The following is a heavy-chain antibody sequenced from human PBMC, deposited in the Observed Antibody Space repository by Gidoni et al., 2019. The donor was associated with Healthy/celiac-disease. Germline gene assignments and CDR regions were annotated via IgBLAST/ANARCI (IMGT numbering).Heavy chain of an antibody. CDR3: ARDRVAWLAGYYFDY. CDR1: GFTFSSYA. J-gene: IGHJ4*02. CDR2: ISYGGRNK. Sequence: QVQLVESGGGVVQPGRSLRLSCAVSGFTFSSYAMHWVRQAPGKGLEWVAVISYGGRNKYYADSVKGRFTISRDNSKNTLYLQMNSLRAEDTAVYYCARDRVAWLAGYYFDYWGQGTLVTVSS. V-gene: IGHV3-30*04. D-gene: IGHD6-19*01.